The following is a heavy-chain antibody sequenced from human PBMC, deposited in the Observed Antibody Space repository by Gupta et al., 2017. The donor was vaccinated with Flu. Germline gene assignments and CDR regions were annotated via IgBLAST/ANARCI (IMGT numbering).Heavy chain of an antibody. J-gene: IGHJ5*01. D-gene: IGHD4-17*01. CDR3: ARDVGSGDYDS. Sequence: VQLVESGGVLVQPGGAVRLCGGGAGFTLRALWMSWVRQAPGKGPELVANINRDGSVINYMDFVRGRFTISRDNAKNAVYFQMNSLRVDDTAVYYCARDVGSGDYDSWGQGTLVTVSS. CDR1: GFTLRALW. V-gene: IGHV3-7*01. CDR2: INRDGSVI.